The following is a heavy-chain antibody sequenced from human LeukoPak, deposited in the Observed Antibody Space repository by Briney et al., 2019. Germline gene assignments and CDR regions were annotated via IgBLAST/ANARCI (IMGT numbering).Heavy chain of an antibody. CDR3: ARGPGSYYYYYMDV. J-gene: IGHJ6*03. Sequence: SETLSLTCAVYGGSFSGYYWSWIRQPPGKGLEWIGEINHSGSTNYNPSLKSRVTISVDTSKNQFSLKLSSVTAADTAVYCCARGPGSYYYYYMDVWGKGTTVTVSS. CDR1: GGSFSGYY. V-gene: IGHV4-34*01. CDR2: INHSGST. D-gene: IGHD7-27*01.